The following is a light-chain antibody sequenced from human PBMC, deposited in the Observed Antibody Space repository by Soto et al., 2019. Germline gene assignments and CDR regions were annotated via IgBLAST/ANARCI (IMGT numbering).Light chain of an antibody. J-gene: IGLJ2*01. V-gene: IGLV3-1*01. CDR3: QALDSGTVV. CDR2: EDT. Sequence: SYELTQPPSVSVSPGQTANITCSGNTLGSKFVFWYQQKAGQSPMVVIYEDTKRPSGIPERFSGSNSGNTATLTISGTQAMDDADFYCQALDSGTVVFGGGTKLTVL. CDR1: TLGSKF.